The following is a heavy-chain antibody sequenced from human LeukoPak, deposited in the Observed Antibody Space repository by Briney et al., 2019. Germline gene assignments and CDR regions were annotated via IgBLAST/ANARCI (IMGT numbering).Heavy chain of an antibody. CDR1: GFTFSTYA. CDR2: IRSKAYGGTT. Sequence: QTGGSLRLSCEASGFTFSTYAMHWVRQSPGKGLEWVGFIRSKAYGGTTEYAASVKGRFTISRDNAESSLYLQMNYLSAEDTAMYYCAIDPTPRLAGTDDYWGQGTLVTVSS. J-gene: IGHJ4*02. CDR3: AIDPTPRLAGTDDY. V-gene: IGHV3-71*01. D-gene: IGHD6-13*01.